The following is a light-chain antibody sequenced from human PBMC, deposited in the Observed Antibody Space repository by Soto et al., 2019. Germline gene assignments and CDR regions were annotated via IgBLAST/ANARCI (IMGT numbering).Light chain of an antibody. CDR3: QQYNSWPPIT. J-gene: IGKJ3*01. CDR2: GAS. Sequence: EIVMTQSPATLSVSPGERATLSCRASQSVGSNLAWYQQKPGQAPRLLIYGASTRATGIPARFSGSGSGTEFTLTISSLLSEDFAVYYCQQYNSWPPITFGPGTKVDIK. V-gene: IGKV3-15*01. CDR1: QSVGSN.